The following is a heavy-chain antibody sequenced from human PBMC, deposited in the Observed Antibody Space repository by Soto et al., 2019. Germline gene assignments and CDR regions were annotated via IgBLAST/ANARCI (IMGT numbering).Heavy chain of an antibody. D-gene: IGHD6-13*01. J-gene: IGHJ6*02. CDR2: IKSKTDGGTT. CDR3: TTGTAAGRRNYYYYGMDV. Sequence: ESGGGLVKPGGSLRLSCAASGFTFSNAWMSWVRQAPGKGLEWVGRIKSKTDGGTTDYAAPVKGRFTISRDDSKNTLYLQMNSLKTEDTAVYYCTTGTAAGRRNYYYYGMDVWGQGTTVTVSS. V-gene: IGHV3-15*01. CDR1: GFTFSNAW.